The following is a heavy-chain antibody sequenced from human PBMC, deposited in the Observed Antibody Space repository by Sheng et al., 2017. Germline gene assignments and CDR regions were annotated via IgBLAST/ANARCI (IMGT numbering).Heavy chain of an antibody. J-gene: IGHJ3*02. CDR3: ARGDQLLRGAFDI. V-gene: IGHV3-7*01. Sequence: EVQLVESGGGLVQPGGSLRLSCAASGFIFSNYWMNWVRQAPGKGLEWVANIKQDGSEKYYVDSVKGRFTISRDNAKNSLYLQMNSLRAEDTAVYYCARGDQLLRGAFDIWGQGTMVTVSS. D-gene: IGHD2-2*01. CDR2: IKQDGSEK. CDR1: GFIFSNYW.